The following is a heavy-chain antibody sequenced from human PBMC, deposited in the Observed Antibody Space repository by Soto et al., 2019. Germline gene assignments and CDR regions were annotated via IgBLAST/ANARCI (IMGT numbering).Heavy chain of an antibody. CDR1: GFTFSSYD. J-gene: IGHJ4*02. V-gene: IGHV3-13*04. CDR3: ARAIGPTVFDY. Sequence: PGGSRRLSCSASGFTFSSYDMHWVRQGPGKGLEWVSAIGTAGETNYAGSVKGRFTISRENAKNSLYLHMNSLRAGDTAIYFCARAIGPTVFDYWGQGTLVTVSS. CDR2: IGTAGET. D-gene: IGHD3-22*01.